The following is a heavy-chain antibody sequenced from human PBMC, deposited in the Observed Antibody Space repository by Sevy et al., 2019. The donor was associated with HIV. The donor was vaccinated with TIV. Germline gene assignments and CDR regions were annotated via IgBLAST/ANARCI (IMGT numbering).Heavy chain of an antibody. CDR3: ARDLPPSATTVAHFDC. CDR1: GFTFSSYE. D-gene: IGHD4-17*01. CDR2: ISNSGTSM. V-gene: IGHV3-48*03. J-gene: IGHJ4*02. Sequence: GGSLRLSCVASGFTFSSYEMNWVRQAPGNGLEWVSYISNSGTSMYYSDSVKGRFTISRDNARNSLYLQMNSLRAEDTAVYYCARDLPPSATTVAHFDCSGQGTLVTVSS.